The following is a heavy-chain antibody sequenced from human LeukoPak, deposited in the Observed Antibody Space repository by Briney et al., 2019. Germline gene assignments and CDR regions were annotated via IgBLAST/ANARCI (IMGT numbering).Heavy chain of an antibody. Sequence: PGGSLRLSCAASGFTFSSYAMSWVRQAPGKGLEWVSAISGSGGSTYYADSVKGRFTISRDNSKNTLYLQMNSLRAEDTAVYYCAKGLYDSSGYYQYYFDYWGQGTLVTVSS. CDR3: AKGLYDSSGYYQYYFDY. CDR1: GFTFSSYA. V-gene: IGHV3-23*01. CDR2: ISGSGGST. J-gene: IGHJ4*02. D-gene: IGHD3-22*01.